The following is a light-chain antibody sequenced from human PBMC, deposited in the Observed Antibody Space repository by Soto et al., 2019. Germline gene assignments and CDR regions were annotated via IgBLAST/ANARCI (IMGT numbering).Light chain of an antibody. CDR2: GAS. Sequence: EVGMTQSPATLSVFPGERVTLSCRASESVGSNLAWYQQKPGQAPRLLIYGASTRATGVPARFSGSGSGTEFTLTISSLQSEDFALYYCQQYNIWLTFGGGTKVEIE. V-gene: IGKV3-15*01. J-gene: IGKJ4*01. CDR1: ESVGSN. CDR3: QQYNIWLT.